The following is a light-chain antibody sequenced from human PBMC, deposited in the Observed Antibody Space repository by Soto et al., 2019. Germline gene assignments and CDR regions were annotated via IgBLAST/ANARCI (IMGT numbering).Light chain of an antibody. Sequence: DIQLTQSPSFLSASVGDGVTITCRASQGISSYLAWYQQRPGKPPKLLIYAACTLQSGVPSRFSGSGSGTEFALTISSLQREHFATYYCQQFNSYPTFGGGTKVEIK. CDR1: QGISSY. CDR2: AAC. J-gene: IGKJ4*01. V-gene: IGKV1-9*01. CDR3: QQFNSYPT.